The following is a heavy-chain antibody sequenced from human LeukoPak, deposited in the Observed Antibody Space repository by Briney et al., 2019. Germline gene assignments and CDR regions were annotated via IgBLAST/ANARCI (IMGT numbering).Heavy chain of an antibody. CDR2: IYTSGST. Sequence: PSETLSLTCTVSGGSISSYYWSWIRQPAGKGLEWIGRIYTSGSTNYNPSLKSRVTMSVDTSKNQFSLKLSSVTAADPAVYYCARSPYGYYGSGGYYYYGMDVWGQGTTVTVSS. V-gene: IGHV4-4*07. D-gene: IGHD3-10*01. J-gene: IGHJ6*02. CDR3: ARSPYGYYGSGGYYYYGMDV. CDR1: GGSISSYY.